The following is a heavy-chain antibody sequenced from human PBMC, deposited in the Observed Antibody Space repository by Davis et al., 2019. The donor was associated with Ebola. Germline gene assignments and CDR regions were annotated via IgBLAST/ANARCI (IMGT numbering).Heavy chain of an antibody. CDR2: IGAAGVGAASDT. J-gene: IGHJ4*02. Sequence: GESLKISCAASRCIFRNYDIHWVRQTTGAGLEWVSGIGAAGVGAASDTLYPDSVKGRFTISRDNSKNTLYLQMNSLRAEDTAVYYCARGEAAAGTISRWYFDYWGQGTLVTVSS. CDR1: RCIFRNYD. CDR3: ARGEAAAGTISRWYFDY. D-gene: IGHD6-13*01. V-gene: IGHV3-13*01.